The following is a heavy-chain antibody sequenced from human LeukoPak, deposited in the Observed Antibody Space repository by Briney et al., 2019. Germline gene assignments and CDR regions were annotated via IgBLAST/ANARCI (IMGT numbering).Heavy chain of an antibody. Sequence: SETLSLTCTVSGGSISSYYWSWIRQPPGKGLEWIGYIYYSGSTNYNPSLKSRVTISVDTSKNQFSLKLSSVTAADTAVYYCARDVVYSSGWYELRYFDYWGQGTLVTVSS. D-gene: IGHD6-19*01. V-gene: IGHV4-59*01. CDR2: IYYSGST. J-gene: IGHJ4*02. CDR1: GGSISSYY. CDR3: ARDVVYSSGWYELRYFDY.